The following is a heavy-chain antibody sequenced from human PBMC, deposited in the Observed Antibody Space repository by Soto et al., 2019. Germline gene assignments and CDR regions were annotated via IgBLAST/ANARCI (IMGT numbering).Heavy chain of an antibody. CDR3: ARSAAGTTQTPSWYFDY. V-gene: IGHV1-2*04. D-gene: IGHD1-1*01. J-gene: IGHJ4*01. CDR2: INPNSGGT. Sequence: AASVKVSCKASGYTFTGYYMHWVRQAPGQGLEWMGWINPNSGGTNYAQKFQGWVTMTRDTSISTAYMELSRLRSDDTAVYYCARSAAGTTQTPSWYFDYWGQEPWSPSPQ. CDR1: GYTFTGYY.